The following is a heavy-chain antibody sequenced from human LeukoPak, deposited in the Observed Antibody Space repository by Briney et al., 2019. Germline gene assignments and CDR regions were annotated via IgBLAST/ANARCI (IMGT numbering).Heavy chain of an antibody. Sequence: GGSLRLSCAASGFTVSRNYMSWVRQAPGKGLEWVSVIYSGGTTYYADSVKGRFTISRDNSKNTLYLQMNRLRAEDTAVYYCARAGPSSSWHRFDYWGQGTLVTVSS. J-gene: IGHJ4*02. CDR2: IYSGGTT. CDR3: ARAGPSSSWHRFDY. V-gene: IGHV3-66*01. CDR1: GFTVSRNY. D-gene: IGHD6-13*01.